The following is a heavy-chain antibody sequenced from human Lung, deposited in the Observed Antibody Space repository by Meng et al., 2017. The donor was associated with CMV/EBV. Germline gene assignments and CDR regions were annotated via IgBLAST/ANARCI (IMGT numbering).Heavy chain of an antibody. J-gene: IGHJ4*02. V-gene: IGHV4-39*07. CDR3: TRSNFGVVIEIIYFDY. D-gene: IGHD3-3*01. Sequence: SETLSLXXNVSGGSTRSSDYYWGWIRQPPGKGLEGIGSMYYSRDTYYNPSLKSRVFIAVYTSKNQFSLKLSSVTAADTAVYYCTRSNFGVVIEIIYFDYWGPGAXVTVSS. CDR2: MYYSRDT. CDR1: GGSTRSSDYY.